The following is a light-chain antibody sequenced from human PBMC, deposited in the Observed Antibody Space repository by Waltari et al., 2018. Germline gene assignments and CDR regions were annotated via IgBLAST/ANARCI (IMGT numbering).Light chain of an antibody. CDR2: EDN. CDR3: QSYDSSTLWV. J-gene: IGLJ3*02. CDR1: SGSIASNY. Sequence: NFMLTQPHSVSESPGKTVTISCTGSSGSIASNYVQWYPQRPGSAPTTVIYEDNQRPSGGPDRFSGSIDSSANSASLTISGLKTEDEADYYCQSYDSSTLWVFGGGTKLTVL. V-gene: IGLV6-57*02.